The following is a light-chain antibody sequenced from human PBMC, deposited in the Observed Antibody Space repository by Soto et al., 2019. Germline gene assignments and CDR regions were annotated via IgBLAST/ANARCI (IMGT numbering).Light chain of an antibody. V-gene: IGKV1-39*01. CDR2: TTS. CDR1: QSVDIY. J-gene: IGKJ2*01. CDR3: QQTHRTPYT. Sequence: DLQMTQSPASLSASVGDTVNITCRASQSVDIYLNWYQQRPGKAPRLLIYTTSNLHSGVPSRFSGSGSGTDFTLTISNLQPEDFATYYCQQTHRTPYTFGQGTKLEIK.